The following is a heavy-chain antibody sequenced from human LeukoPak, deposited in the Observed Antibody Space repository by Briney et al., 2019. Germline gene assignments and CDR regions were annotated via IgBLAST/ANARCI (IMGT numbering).Heavy chain of an antibody. D-gene: IGHD2-15*01. Sequence: SVKVSCKASGGTFSSYAISWVRQAPGQGLEWMGRIIPIFGTANYAQKFKGRVTITTDESTSTAYMELSSLRSEDTAVYYCAREGIEDPHFDYWGQGTLVTVSS. V-gene: IGHV1-69*05. CDR1: GGTFSSYA. J-gene: IGHJ4*02. CDR3: AREGIEDPHFDY. CDR2: IIPIFGTA.